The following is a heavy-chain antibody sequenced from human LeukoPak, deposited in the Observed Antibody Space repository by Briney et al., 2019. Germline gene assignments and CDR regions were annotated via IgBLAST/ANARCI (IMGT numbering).Heavy chain of an antibody. CDR3: ANSYYDSIG. J-gene: IGHJ4*02. V-gene: IGHV3-30*18. CDR2: ISYDGSNK. D-gene: IGHD3-22*01. CDR1: GFTFSSYG. Sequence: GRSLRLSCAASGFTFSSYGMHWVRQAPGKGLEWVAVISYDGSNKYYADSVKGRFTISRDNSKNTLYLQMNSLRAEDTAVYYCANSYYDSIGWGQGTLVTVSS.